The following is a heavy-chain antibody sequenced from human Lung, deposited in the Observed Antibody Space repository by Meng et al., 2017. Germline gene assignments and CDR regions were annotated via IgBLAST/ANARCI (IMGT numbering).Heavy chain of an antibody. CDR2: IYHSGGT. CDR3: ARGLGEAVVPRTMFDY. CDR1: GGSISSNNW. J-gene: IGHJ4*02. Sequence: GLLGGSGPELVSLSGTLSPSGGFSGGSISSNNWGSWVRQPPGKGLAWIGEIYHSGGTKYNPSLKSRVTISVDKSKNQFSLKLSSVTAADTAVYYCARGLGEAVVPRTMFDYWGQGTLVTVSS. V-gene: IGHV4-4*02. D-gene: IGHD2-2*01.